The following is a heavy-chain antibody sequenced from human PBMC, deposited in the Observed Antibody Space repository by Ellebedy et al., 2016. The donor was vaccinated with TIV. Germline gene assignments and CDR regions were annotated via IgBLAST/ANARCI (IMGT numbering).Heavy chain of an antibody. Sequence: AASVKVSCKASGYTFTSYYMHWMRQAPGQGLEWMGIINPSGGNTRYAQKFQGRVTMTRDTSTSTVYMDLSSLRSEDTAVYYCARVSYDSSGYYYPQNPYYFDYWGQGTLVTVSS. V-gene: IGHV1-46*01. CDR2: INPSGGNT. D-gene: IGHD3-22*01. CDR3: ARVSYDSSGYYYPQNPYYFDY. CDR1: GYTFTSYY. J-gene: IGHJ4*02.